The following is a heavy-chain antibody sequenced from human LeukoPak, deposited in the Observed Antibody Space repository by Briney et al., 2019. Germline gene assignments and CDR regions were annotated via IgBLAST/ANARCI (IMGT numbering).Heavy chain of an antibody. Sequence: GGSLRLSCAASGFSLSSYAMSWVRQAPGKGPEWVSAISGAGGRTYYADSVKGRFTISRDNSKNTLYLQMDSLRAEDTAVYYCAKDRADNGDRLRFDPWGQGTLVTVSS. D-gene: IGHD4-17*01. CDR2: ISGAGGRT. CDR3: AKDRADNGDRLRFDP. V-gene: IGHV3-23*01. CDR1: GFSLSSYA. J-gene: IGHJ5*02.